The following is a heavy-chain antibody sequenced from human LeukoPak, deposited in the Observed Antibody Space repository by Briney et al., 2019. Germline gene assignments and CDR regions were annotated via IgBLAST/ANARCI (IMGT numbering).Heavy chain of an antibody. CDR3: TREGGTLDY. CDR1: GYTFGDYA. CDR2: IRSKAFSGAT. D-gene: IGHD1-14*01. Sequence: PGGSLRLSCTGSGYTFGDYAMSWVRQSPGKGLEWVSLIRSKAFSGATEYAASVKGRFTISRDDSKSIAYLQMNSLKTEDTAMYYCTREGGTLDYWGQGTLVTVSS. V-gene: IGHV3-49*04. J-gene: IGHJ4*02.